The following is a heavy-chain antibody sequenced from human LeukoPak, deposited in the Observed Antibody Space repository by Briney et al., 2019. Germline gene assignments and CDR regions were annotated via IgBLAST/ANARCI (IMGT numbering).Heavy chain of an antibody. CDR2: INSDGSST. J-gene: IGHJ4*02. CDR1: GFIFSRYW. V-gene: IGHV3-74*01. Sequence: GGSLRLSCAASGFIFSRYWMHWVRQDPGKGLVWVSGINSDGSSTNYADSVKGRFTISGDNAKNSLYLQMNSLRAEDTAVYYCARGDCSGGSCYLSLTTIDYWGQGTLVTVSS. CDR3: ARGDCSGGSCYLSLTTIDY. D-gene: IGHD2-15*01.